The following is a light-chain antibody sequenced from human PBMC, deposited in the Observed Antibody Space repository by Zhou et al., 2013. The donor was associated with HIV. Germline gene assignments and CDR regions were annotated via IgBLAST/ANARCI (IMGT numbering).Light chain of an antibody. CDR2: DNN. J-gene: IGLJ3*02. CDR3: GTWDPSLNIGL. CDR1: SSNIGNNY. Sequence: QSVLRQPPSVSAAPGQKVTISCSGSSSNIGNNYVSCYQQFPGTAPKLLIFDNNKRPSGIPDRFSASKSGTSATLGITGLQTGDEADYYCGTWDPSLNIGLFGGGTKLTVL. V-gene: IGLV1-51*01.